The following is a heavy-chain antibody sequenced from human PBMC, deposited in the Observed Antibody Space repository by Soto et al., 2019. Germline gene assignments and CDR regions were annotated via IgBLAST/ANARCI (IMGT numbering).Heavy chain of an antibody. CDR2: IDPSDSYT. J-gene: IGHJ6*02. Sequence: GESLKISCEGSGYSFTSYWITWVRQMPGKGLEWMGRIDPSDSYTNYSPSFQGHVTISADKSISTAFLQWSSLKASDTAMYYCARISRLSYGMDVWGQGTTVTVSS. V-gene: IGHV5-10-1*01. CDR3: ARISRLSYGMDV. D-gene: IGHD3-10*01. CDR1: GYSFTSYW.